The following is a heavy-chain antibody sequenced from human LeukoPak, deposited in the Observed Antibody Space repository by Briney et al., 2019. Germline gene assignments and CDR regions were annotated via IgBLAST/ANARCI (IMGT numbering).Heavy chain of an antibody. V-gene: IGHV3-21*01. Sequence: GGSLRLSCAASGFTFSSYSMNWVRQAPGKGLEWVSSISSSSSYIYYADSVKGRFTISRDNAKNSLYLQMNSLRAEDPAVYYCARGSSSWYETAYYYYMDVWGKGTTVTVSS. CDR1: GFTFSSYS. D-gene: IGHD6-13*01. J-gene: IGHJ6*03. CDR2: ISSSSSYI. CDR3: ARGSSSWYETAYYYYMDV.